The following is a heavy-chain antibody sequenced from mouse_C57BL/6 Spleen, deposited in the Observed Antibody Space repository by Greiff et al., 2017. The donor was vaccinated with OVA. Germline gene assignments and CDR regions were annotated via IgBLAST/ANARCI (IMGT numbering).Heavy chain of an antibody. CDR3: ARNFGDY. V-gene: IGHV1-55*01. CDR1: GYTFTGYW. D-gene: IGHD3-1*01. J-gene: IGHJ2*01. CDR2: IYPGSGST. Sequence: VQLQQSGAELMKPGASVKLSCKATGYTFTGYWIAWVKQRPGQGLEWIGDIYPGSGSTNYNEKFKSKATLTVDTSSSTAYMQLSSLTSEDSAVYYCARNFGDYWGQGTTLTVSS.